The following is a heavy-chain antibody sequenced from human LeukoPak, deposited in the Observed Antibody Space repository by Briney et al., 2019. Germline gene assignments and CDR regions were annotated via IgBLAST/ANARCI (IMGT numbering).Heavy chain of an antibody. CDR3: AKSGYGDYYLDY. V-gene: IGHV3-33*06. D-gene: IGHD4-17*01. J-gene: IGHJ4*02. Sequence: PGGSLRLSCAASGFTFSSYGMHWVRQAPGKGLEWVAVIWYDGSNKYYADSVKGRFTISRDNSKNTQYLQMNSLRAEDTAVYYCAKSGYGDYYLDYWGQGTLVTVSS. CDR2: IWYDGSNK. CDR1: GFTFSSYG.